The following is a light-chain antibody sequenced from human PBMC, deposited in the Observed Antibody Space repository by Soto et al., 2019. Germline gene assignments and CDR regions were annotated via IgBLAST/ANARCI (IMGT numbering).Light chain of an antibody. Sequence: QSALTQPASVSGSPGQSITISCSGSISDVGSSGPVSWYQHHPGQVPKLIIYEGSRRPSGVSSRFSGSKTGNTASLTITGLQAEDEANYYCCSYVGARSSVFGTWPKANVL. V-gene: IGLV2-23*01. CDR3: CSYVGARSSV. J-gene: IGLJ1*01. CDR1: ISDVGSSGP. CDR2: EGS.